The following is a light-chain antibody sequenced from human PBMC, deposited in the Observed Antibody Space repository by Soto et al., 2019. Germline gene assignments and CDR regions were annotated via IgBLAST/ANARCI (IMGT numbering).Light chain of an antibody. CDR1: QNVSSNL. Sequence: TVLTQSPGTLSLSPGERATLSCRASQNVSSNLLVWYQQHPGQAPRLLIYAASSRATGIPDRFSGSGSGTDFTLTISKLEPEDSAVYYCQQYDGSPPFTFGPGTKVDIK. CDR2: AAS. J-gene: IGKJ3*01. V-gene: IGKV3-20*01. CDR3: QQYDGSPPFT.